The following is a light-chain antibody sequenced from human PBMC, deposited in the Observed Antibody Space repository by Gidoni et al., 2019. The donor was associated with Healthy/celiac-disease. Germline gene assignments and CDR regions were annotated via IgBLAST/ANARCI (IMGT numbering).Light chain of an antibody. CDR2: GAS. V-gene: IGKV3-20*01. Sequence: IVLTHSPGTLSLSPGERATLSCRASQSVSSSYLAWYQQKPGQAPRLLISGASSRATGTPGRFSGSGAGTVFLLTISRLAPEYAVVYCCQQYGSSSITFGQGTQLDIK. CDR1: QSVSSSY. CDR3: QQYGSSSIT. J-gene: IGKJ5*01.